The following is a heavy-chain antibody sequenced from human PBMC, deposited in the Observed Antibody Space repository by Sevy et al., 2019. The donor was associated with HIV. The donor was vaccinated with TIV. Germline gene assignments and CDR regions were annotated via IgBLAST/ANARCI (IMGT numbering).Heavy chain of an antibody. CDR3: AKVVVPADIDPFYYYAYGMDV. V-gene: IGHV3-23*01. CDR1: GFTFSNYA. CDR2: ISGSGDRP. Sequence: GGSLRLSCAASGFTFSNYAINWVRQAPGKGREWVSRISGSGDRPFYADSVKGRLTISRDNSKNTVHLQMNSLRVEDTAVYYCAKVVVPADIDPFYYYAYGMDVWGQGTTVTVSS. D-gene: IGHD2-2*01. J-gene: IGHJ6*02.